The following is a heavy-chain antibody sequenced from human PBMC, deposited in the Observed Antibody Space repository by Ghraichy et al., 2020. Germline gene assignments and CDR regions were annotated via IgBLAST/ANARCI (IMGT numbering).Heavy chain of an antibody. D-gene: IGHD2-21*02. CDR2: FDPEDGET. J-gene: IGHJ4*02. CDR1: GYTLTELS. Sequence: ASVKVSCKVSGYTLTELSMHWVRQAPGKGLEWMGGFDPEDGETIYAQKFQGRVTMTEDTSTDTAYMELSSLRSEDTAVYYCATQTYCGGDCYPFDYWGQGTLVTVSS. V-gene: IGHV1-24*01. CDR3: ATQTYCGGDCYPFDY.